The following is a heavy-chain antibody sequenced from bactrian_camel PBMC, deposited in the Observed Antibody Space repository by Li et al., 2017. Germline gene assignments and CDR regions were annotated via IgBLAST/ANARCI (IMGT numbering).Heavy chain of an antibody. CDR2: IDDGST. J-gene: IGHJ7*01. D-gene: IGHD6*01. V-gene: IGHV3S1*01. CDR1: EIYRYSKYC. Sequence: HVQLVESGGGSEQAGGSLRLECVVSEIYRYSKYCLAWFRQAPGKEREGVAAIDDGSTAYADSVAGRFTISQDSAKNTAILQMADLKPEDSAMYYCAANSGRYGGTCESHIGMDYWGKGTQVTVS.